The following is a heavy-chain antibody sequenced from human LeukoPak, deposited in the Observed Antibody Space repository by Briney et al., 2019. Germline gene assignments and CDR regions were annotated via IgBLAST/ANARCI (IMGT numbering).Heavy chain of an antibody. CDR2: IYPGDSDT. V-gene: IGHV5-51*01. J-gene: IGHJ5*02. D-gene: IGHD3-16*01. Sequence: KVSCKASGYTFTSYWIGWVRQMPGKGLEWMGIIYPGDSDTRYSPSFQGQVTISADKSISTAYLQWSSLKASDTAMYYCVRTSPWGAGYNWFDPWGQGTLVTVSS. CDR1: GYTFTSYW. CDR3: VRTSPWGAGYNWFDP.